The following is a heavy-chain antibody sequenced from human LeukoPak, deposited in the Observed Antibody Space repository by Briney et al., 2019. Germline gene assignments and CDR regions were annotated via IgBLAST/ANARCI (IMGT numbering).Heavy chain of an antibody. CDR2: ISGSGGST. Sequence: GGSLRLSCAASGFTFSSYGMSWVRQAPGKGLEWVSAISGSGGSTYYADSVKGRFTISRDNSKNTLYLQMNSLRAEDTAVYYCARMRIQLWLSGLDYWGQGTLVTVSS. D-gene: IGHD5-18*01. CDR3: ARMRIQLWLSGLDY. CDR1: GFTFSSYG. V-gene: IGHV3-23*01. J-gene: IGHJ4*02.